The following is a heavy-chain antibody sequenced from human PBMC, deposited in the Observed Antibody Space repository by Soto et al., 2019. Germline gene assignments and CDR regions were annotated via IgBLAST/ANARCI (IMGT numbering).Heavy chain of an antibody. J-gene: IGHJ6*02. Sequence: QVQLVESGGGVVQPGRSLRLSCAASRFTFSTYGMHWVRQAPGKGLEWVAALSHDGSNKYYAGSVKGRFTIPRDNSKNTLYLEMDSLRLDDTAVYYCAKEGVSFSTSCSRCYGLDVWGQGTPVTVSS. V-gene: IGHV3-30*18. CDR2: LSHDGSNK. D-gene: IGHD2-2*01. CDR3: AKEGVSFSTSCSRCYGLDV. CDR1: RFTFSTYG.